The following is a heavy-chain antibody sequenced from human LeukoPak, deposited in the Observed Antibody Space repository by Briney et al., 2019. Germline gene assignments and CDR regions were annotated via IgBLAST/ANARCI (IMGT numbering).Heavy chain of an antibody. V-gene: IGHV4-34*01. CDR2: INHSGST. D-gene: IGHD5-18*01. CDR1: GGSFSGYY. CDR3: AREDRYSYGYGYYHYYMDV. Sequence: PSETLSLTCAVYGGSFSGYYWSWIRQPPGKGLEWIGEINHSGSTNYNPSLKSRVTISVDTSKNQFSLKLSSVTATDTAVYHCAREDRYSYGYGYYHYYMDVWGKGTTVTISS. J-gene: IGHJ6*03.